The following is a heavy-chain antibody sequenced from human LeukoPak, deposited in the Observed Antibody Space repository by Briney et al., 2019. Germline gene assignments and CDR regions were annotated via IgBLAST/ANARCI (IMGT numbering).Heavy chain of an antibody. V-gene: IGHV3-7*01. CDR2: IQQEGREK. CDR1: GFTLSRYW. Sequence: GGALRLSCVASGFTLSRYWITWVRQAPGKGLEWVANIQQEGREKYYVDSLKGRFTISRDNARNSVSLQMNSLRAEDTAVYYCARGSYCDSTSCQSFFDYWGQRALVTVSS. D-gene: IGHD2-2*01. CDR3: ARGSYCDSTSCQSFFDY. J-gene: IGHJ4*02.